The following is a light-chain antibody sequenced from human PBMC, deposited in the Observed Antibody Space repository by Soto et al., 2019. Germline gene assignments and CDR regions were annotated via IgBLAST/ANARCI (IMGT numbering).Light chain of an antibody. Sequence: VLTQSPGTLSLSPCERATLSSRASQSVSNNYLAWYQQKPGQAPRLLIYGASNGATGIPDRFSGSGSGTDFTLTISRLEPEDFAVYYCQQYGSSGTFGQGTKVDIK. CDR2: GAS. CDR1: QSVSNNY. J-gene: IGKJ1*01. CDR3: QQYGSSGT. V-gene: IGKV3-20*01.